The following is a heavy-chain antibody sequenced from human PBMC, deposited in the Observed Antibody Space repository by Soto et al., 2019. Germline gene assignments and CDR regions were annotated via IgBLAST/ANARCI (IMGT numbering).Heavy chain of an antibody. Sequence: DVQLLESGGGLVQPGGSLRLSCAASGFTCSDFGMSWVRQAPGKGLEWVSAISNSGGSIYYADSVKGRFTISRDNSKNTLYLQMNSLRAEDTAVYYCAKSLVAVTRRVCFDSWGQGTLVTVSS. CDR2: ISNSGGSI. J-gene: IGHJ4*02. CDR1: GFTCSDFG. CDR3: AKSLVAVTRRVCFDS. D-gene: IGHD2-15*01. V-gene: IGHV3-23*01.